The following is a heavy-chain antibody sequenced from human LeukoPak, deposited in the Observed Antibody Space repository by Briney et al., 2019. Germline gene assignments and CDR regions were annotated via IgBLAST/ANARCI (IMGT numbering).Heavy chain of an antibody. CDR1: GGSITGRNSF. Sequence: SETLSLTCTVSGGSITGRNSFWGWIRQPPGKGLVWIGSVHSIGSTYYNPSLKSRVTISVDSSRNLFSLHLTSATAADTAVYYCASNPPSWIQLWLSWGQGTLVTVSS. J-gene: IGHJ4*02. CDR3: ASNPPSWIQLWLS. CDR2: VHSIGST. D-gene: IGHD5-18*01. V-gene: IGHV4-39*07.